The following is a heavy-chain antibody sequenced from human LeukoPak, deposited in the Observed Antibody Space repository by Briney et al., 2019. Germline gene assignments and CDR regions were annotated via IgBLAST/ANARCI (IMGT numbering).Heavy chain of an antibody. V-gene: IGHV3-23*01. CDR3: ARDRHRGAFDV. CDR1: GFTFSTYA. CDR2: ISESGGRT. J-gene: IGHJ3*01. D-gene: IGHD3-10*01. Sequence: GGSLRLSCAASGFTFSTYAMSWVRQAPGRGVQWVSGISESGGRTYYEDSVKGRFTISRNNAKNTLYLHITSLTVDDTAIYYCARDRHRGAFDVWGRGTMVTVS.